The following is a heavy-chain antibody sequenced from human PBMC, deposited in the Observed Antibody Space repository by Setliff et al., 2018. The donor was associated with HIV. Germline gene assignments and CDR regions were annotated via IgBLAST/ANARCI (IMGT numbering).Heavy chain of an antibody. Sequence: GASVKVSCKASGGTFSSYAISWVRQAPGQGLEWMGGIIPIFGTANYAQKFQGRVTITTDESTSTAYMDLSSLKSEDTAIYYCARTSGDAYNYEGAFDVWGQGTLGTVS. J-gene: IGHJ3*01. CDR3: ARTSGDAYNYEGAFDV. V-gene: IGHV1-69*05. CDR2: IIPIFGTA. CDR1: GGTFSSYA. D-gene: IGHD5-12*01.